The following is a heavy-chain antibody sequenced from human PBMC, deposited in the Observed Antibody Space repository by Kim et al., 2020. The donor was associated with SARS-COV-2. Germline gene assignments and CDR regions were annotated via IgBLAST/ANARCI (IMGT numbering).Heavy chain of an antibody. J-gene: IGHJ4*02. CDR2: INPSGGST. CDR3: ARSQNPHNYHLGGVTRDY. V-gene: IGHV1-46*01. D-gene: IGHD3-16*01. Sequence: ASVKVSCKASGYTFTSYYMHWVRQAPGQGLEWMGIINPSGGSTSYAQKFQGRVTMTRDTSTSTVYMELSSLRSEDTAVYYCARSQNPHNYHLGGVTRDYWGQGTLVTVSS. CDR1: GYTFTSYY.